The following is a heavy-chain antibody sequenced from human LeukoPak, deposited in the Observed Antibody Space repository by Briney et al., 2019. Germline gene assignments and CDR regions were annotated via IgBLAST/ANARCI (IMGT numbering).Heavy chain of an antibody. CDR1: GYTFTSYD. CDR3: ARAHTDYHILTGYYEFDY. V-gene: IGHV1-8*01. D-gene: IGHD3-9*01. J-gene: IGHJ4*02. CDR2: MNPNSGNT. Sequence: GASVKVSCKASGYTFTSYDINWVRQAIGQGLEWMGWMNPNSGNTGYAQKFQGRVTMTRNTSISTAYMELSSLRSEDTAVYYCARAHTDYHILTGYYEFDYWGQGTLVTVSS.